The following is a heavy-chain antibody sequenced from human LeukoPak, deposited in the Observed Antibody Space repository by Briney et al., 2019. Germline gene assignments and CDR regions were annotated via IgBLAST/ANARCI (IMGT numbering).Heavy chain of an antibody. J-gene: IGHJ3*02. CDR3: AKGLNLYDAFDI. CDR2: ISWNSGSI. V-gene: IGHV3-9*03. Sequence: GRSLRLSCAASGFTFDDHAMHWVRQAPGKGLEWVSGISWNSGSIGYADSVKGRFTISRDNAKNSLDLQMNSLRAEDMALYYCAKGLNLYDAFDIWGQGTMVTVSS. CDR1: GFTFDDHA. D-gene: IGHD1-14*01.